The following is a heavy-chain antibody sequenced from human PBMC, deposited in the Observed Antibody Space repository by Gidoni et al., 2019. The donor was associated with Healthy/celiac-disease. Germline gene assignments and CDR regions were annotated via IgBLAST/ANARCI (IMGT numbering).Heavy chain of an antibody. V-gene: IGHV3-30*18. Sequence: QVQLVESGGGVVQPGRSLRLSCAASGCTFSTHGMHWVRQAPGKGLDWVAVISYDGSKKHYADSVKGRFTISRDNSKNTLYLQMNSLRAEDTAVFYCAKEEEYCTSTTCHPVGYFQYWGQGTLVTVSS. D-gene: IGHD2-2*01. J-gene: IGHJ1*01. CDR2: ISYDGSKK. CDR1: GCTFSTHG. CDR3: AKEEEYCTSTTCHPVGYFQY.